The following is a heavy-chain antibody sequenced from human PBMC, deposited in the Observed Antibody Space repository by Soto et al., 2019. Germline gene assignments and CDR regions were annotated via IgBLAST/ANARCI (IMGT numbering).Heavy chain of an antibody. J-gene: IGHJ6*02. CDR2: IYHSGST. Sequence: SETLSLTCTVSGGSISSGGYSWSWIRQPPGKGLEWIGYIYHSGSTYYNPSLKSRVTISVDRSKNQFSLKLSSVTAADTAVYYCARGDYAWGYYYGMDVWGQGTTVTVSS. CDR1: GGSISSGGYS. V-gene: IGHV4-30-2*01. D-gene: IGHD2-2*01. CDR3: ARGDYAWGYYYGMDV.